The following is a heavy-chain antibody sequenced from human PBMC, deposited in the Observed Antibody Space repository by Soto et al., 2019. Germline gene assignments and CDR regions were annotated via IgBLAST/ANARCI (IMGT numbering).Heavy chain of an antibody. Sequence: TSETLSLTCTVSGGSISSGGYYWSWIRQHPGKGLEWIGYIYYSGSTYYNPSLKSRVTISVDTSKNQFSLKLSSVTAADTAVYYCARDGATGKYYFDFWGQGTLVTVSS. CDR3: ARDGATGKYYFDF. J-gene: IGHJ4*02. CDR1: GGSISSGGYY. V-gene: IGHV4-31*03. D-gene: IGHD6-13*01. CDR2: IYYSGST.